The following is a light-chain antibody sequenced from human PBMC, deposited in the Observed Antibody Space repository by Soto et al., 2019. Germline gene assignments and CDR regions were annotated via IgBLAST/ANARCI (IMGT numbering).Light chain of an antibody. CDR1: QSVSSNY. CDR3: QQYGDLPWT. J-gene: IGKJ1*01. CDR2: GAS. Sequence: EIVLTQSPGTLSLAPGERATLSCRASQSVSSNYLAWYQQEPGQAPRLLIYGASSRATGIPDRFSGSGSGTDFTLTIDRLESEDFAVYFCQQYGDLPWTFGQGTKVDIK. V-gene: IGKV3-20*01.